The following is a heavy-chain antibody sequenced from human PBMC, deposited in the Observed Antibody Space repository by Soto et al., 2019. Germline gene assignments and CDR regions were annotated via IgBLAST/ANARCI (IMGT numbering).Heavy chain of an antibody. V-gene: IGHV3-64*01. CDR1: GFTFSSYA. J-gene: IGHJ4*02. CDR3: ARQGGDSSGWYGGYYFVY. CDR2: ISTNGGST. Sequence: EVQLVESGGGLVQPGGSLRLSCAASGFTFSSYAMYWVRQTPGKGLEYVSAISTNGGSTYNANSAKGRFTISRDNSKNTLYLQMGSLRAEDMAVYYCARQGGDSSGWYGGYYFVYWGQGTLVTVSS. D-gene: IGHD6-19*01.